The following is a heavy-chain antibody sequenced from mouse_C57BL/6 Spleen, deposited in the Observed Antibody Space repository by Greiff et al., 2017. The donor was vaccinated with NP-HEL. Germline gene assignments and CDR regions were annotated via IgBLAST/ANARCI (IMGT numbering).Heavy chain of an antibody. V-gene: IGHV5-6*01. D-gene: IGHD2-4*01. J-gene: IGHJ2*01. CDR1: GFTFSSYG. CDR3: ARHETMITSYYFDY. CDR2: ISSGGSYT. Sequence: EVQRVESGGDLVKPGGSLKLSCAASGFTFSSYGMSWVRQTPDKRLEWVATISSGGSYTYYPDSVKGRFTIYRDNAKNTLYLQMSSLKSEDTAMYYCARHETMITSYYFDYWGQGTTLTVSS.